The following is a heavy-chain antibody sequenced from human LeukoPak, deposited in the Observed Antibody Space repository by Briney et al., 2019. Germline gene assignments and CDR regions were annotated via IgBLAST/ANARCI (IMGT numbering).Heavy chain of an antibody. CDR2: IYHSGST. V-gene: IGHV4-30-2*01. J-gene: IGHJ4*02. CDR1: GGSISSGGYF. D-gene: IGHD2-15*01. Sequence: SETLSLTCAVSGGSISSGGYFWSWIRQPPGKGLEWIGYIYHSGSTYYNPSLKSRVTISVDRSKNQFSLKLSSVTAADTAVYYCARSYCSGGSCYPVFGYWGQGTLVTVSS. CDR3: ARSYCSGGSCYPVFGY.